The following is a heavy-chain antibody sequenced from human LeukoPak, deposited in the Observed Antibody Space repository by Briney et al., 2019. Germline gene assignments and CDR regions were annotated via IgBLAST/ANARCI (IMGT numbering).Heavy chain of an antibody. V-gene: IGHV4-34*09. CDR3: ARSGLWFGKRHFDY. Sequence: ASETLSLTCSVYGGSFSGYYWSWIRRPPGKGLEWIGEINHSGSTYYNPSLKSRVTISVDTSKNQFSLKLSSVTAADTAVYYCARSGLWFGKRHFDYWGQGTLVTVSS. J-gene: IGHJ4*02. CDR2: INHSGST. CDR1: GGSFSGYY. D-gene: IGHD3-10*01.